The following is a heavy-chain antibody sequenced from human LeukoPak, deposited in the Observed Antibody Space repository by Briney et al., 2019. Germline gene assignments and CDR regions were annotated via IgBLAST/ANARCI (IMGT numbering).Heavy chain of an antibody. Sequence: SETLSLTCTVSGGSISSYYWSWIRQPPGKGLEWIGYIYYSGSTNYSPSLKSRVTISVDTSKNQFSLKLSSVTAADTAVYYCARARTGFWSGYSYYFDYWGQGTLVTVSS. J-gene: IGHJ4*02. CDR2: IYYSGST. V-gene: IGHV4-59*01. CDR3: ARARTGFWSGYSYYFDY. CDR1: GGSISSYY. D-gene: IGHD3-3*01.